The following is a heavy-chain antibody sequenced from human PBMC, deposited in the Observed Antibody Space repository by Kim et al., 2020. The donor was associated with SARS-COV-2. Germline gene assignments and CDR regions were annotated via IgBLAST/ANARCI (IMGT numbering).Heavy chain of an antibody. V-gene: IGHV4-39*01. CDR2: T. Sequence: TYYNPSLKSRVTISVDTSKNQFSLKLSSVTAADTAVYYCARNVLISAFDIWGQGTMVTVSS. J-gene: IGHJ3*02. CDR3: ARNVLISAFDI. D-gene: IGHD3-3*02.